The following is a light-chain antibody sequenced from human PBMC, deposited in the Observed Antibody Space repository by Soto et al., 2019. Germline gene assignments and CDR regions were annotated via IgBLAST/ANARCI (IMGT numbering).Light chain of an antibody. CDR2: DVT. V-gene: IGLV2-11*01. Sequence: QSALTQPRSVSGSPGQSVTISCTGTSSDVNDYNYVSWYQQHPGKAPKLIIYDVTKRPSGVPDRFSGSKSGNTASLTISELQAEDEADYYCCSYAGSYSYVFGTGTKVTVL. CDR1: SSDVNDYNY. J-gene: IGLJ1*01. CDR3: CSYAGSYSYV.